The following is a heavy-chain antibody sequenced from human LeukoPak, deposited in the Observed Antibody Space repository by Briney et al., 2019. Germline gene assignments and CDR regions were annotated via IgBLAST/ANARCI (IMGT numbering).Heavy chain of an antibody. CDR1: GGSFSGYY. J-gene: IGHJ5*02. V-gene: IGHV4-34*01. CDR3: ASGVSPSYDSSGYYFGTGWFDP. CDR2: IKHSGST. Sequence: SETLSLTCAVYGGSFSGYYWSWIRQPPGKGLEWIGEIKHSGSTNYNPSLKSRVTISVDTSKNQFSLKLSSVTAADTAVYYCASGVSPSYDSSGYYFGTGWFDPWGQGTLVTVSS. D-gene: IGHD3-22*01.